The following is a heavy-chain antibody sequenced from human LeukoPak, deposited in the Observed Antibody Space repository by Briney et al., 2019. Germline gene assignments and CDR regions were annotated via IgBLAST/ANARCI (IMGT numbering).Heavy chain of an antibody. J-gene: IGHJ3*02. D-gene: IGHD2-21*02. Sequence: SETLSLTCTVSGGSISSYYWSWIRQPPGKGLEWIGYIYYSGSTNYNPSLKSRVTISVDTSKNQFSLKLSSVTAADTAVYYCARDCGGDCYNAFDIWGQGTMVTVSS. CDR2: IYYSGST. CDR3: ARDCGGDCYNAFDI. V-gene: IGHV4-59*01. CDR1: GGSISSYY.